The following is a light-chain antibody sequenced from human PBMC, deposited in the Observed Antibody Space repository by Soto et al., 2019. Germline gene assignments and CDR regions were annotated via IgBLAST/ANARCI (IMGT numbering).Light chain of an antibody. V-gene: IGLV2-14*01. Sequence: HSALTQPASVSGSPGQSITISCTGTSSDVGGYNYVSWYQQHPGKAPKLMIYEVSNRPSGVSNRFSGSKSGNTASLTISGLQAEDDADYYCSSYTSSSTPWVFGGGTKVTVL. J-gene: IGLJ3*02. CDR2: EVS. CDR1: SSDVGGYNY. CDR3: SSYTSSSTPWV.